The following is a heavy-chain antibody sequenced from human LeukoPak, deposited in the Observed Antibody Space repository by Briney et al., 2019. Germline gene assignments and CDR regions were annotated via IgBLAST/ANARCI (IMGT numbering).Heavy chain of an antibody. V-gene: IGHV3-74*01. D-gene: IGHD4-17*01. CDR2: INSDGSST. Sequence: GGSLRLSCATSGFTLSSNWIHWVRQTPGKGLVWVSRINSDGSSTSYADSVKGRFTISRDNAKDTLYLQMNSLRAEDTAVYYCARSPLTVTTRLHFDYWGQGTLVTVSS. CDR3: ARSPLTVTTRLHFDY. J-gene: IGHJ4*02. CDR1: GFTLSSNW.